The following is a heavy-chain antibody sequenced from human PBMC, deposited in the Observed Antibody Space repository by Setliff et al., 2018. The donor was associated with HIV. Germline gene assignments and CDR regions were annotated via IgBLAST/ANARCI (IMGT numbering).Heavy chain of an antibody. V-gene: IGHV4-34*01. J-gene: IGHJ5*02. CDR3: ARDQGSGSYYKVLNWFDP. CDR1: GGSFSDYY. Sequence: SETLSLTCAVYGGSFSDYYWSWIRQPPGKGLEWIGEINHSGTTNYNPSLKSRVTLSVDTSKNQFSLMLGSVTPADTAVYYCARDQGSGSYYKVLNWFDPWGQGTLVTVSS. CDR2: INHSGTT. D-gene: IGHD3-10*01.